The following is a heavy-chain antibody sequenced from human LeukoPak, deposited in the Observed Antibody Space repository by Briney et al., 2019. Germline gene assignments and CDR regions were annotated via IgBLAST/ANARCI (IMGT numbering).Heavy chain of an antibody. CDR2: ISNSGGST. CDR1: GFTFSSYT. V-gene: IGHV3-23*01. Sequence: GGSLRLSCAASGFTFSSYTMYWVRQAPGKGLEWVSGISNSGGSTYYADSVKGRFTISRDNSKNTLYLQMNSLRAEDTALYYCAKGLERESRLDSWGQGTLVTVSS. D-gene: IGHD1-1*01. J-gene: IGHJ4*02. CDR3: AKGLERESRLDS.